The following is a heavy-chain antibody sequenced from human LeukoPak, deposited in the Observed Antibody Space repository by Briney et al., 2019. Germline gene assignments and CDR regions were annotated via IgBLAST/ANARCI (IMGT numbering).Heavy chain of an antibody. CDR1: GFTFSSSA. D-gene: IGHD6-19*01. J-gene: IGHJ4*02. CDR2: ISASGGST. Sequence: GGSLRLSCAASGFTFSSSAMSWVRQVPGKGLEWVSGISASGGSTYYADSVRGRFTISRDNSKNTLYLQINSLRGEDTAVYYCAKGKYSSGGVPDYWGQGTLVTVSS. V-gene: IGHV3-23*01. CDR3: AKGKYSSGGVPDY.